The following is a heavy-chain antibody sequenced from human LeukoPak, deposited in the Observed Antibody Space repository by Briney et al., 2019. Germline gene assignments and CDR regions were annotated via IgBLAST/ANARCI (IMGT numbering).Heavy chain of an antibody. CDR2: ILGSGGST. Sequence: GASLRLSCAASGFTFSNYAMSWVRQAPGKGLEWVSDILGSGGSTYYADSVKGRFTVSRDNSRSTLYLQMKSLRAEDTALYYCAKWGDYDVLTGYYVPDYWGQGTRVTVSS. CDR3: AKWGDYDVLTGYYVPDY. D-gene: IGHD3-9*01. CDR1: GFTFSNYA. V-gene: IGHV3-23*01. J-gene: IGHJ4*02.